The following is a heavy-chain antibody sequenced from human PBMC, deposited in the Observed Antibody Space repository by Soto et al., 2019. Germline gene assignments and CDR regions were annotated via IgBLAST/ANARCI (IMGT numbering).Heavy chain of an antibody. J-gene: IGHJ4*02. CDR3: ARDFGSDLSAPGAVFDY. CDR1: GYSFTSYG. D-gene: IGHD3-3*01. V-gene: IGHV1-18*04. CDR2: ISPYNGNT. Sequence: ASVKVSFKASGYSFTSYGISWVRQAPGQGLEWMGWISPYNGNTKYAQNFQGRVTLTTDTSTYTAYMELRSLRSDDPAVYYCARDFGSDLSAPGAVFDYWGQGTLVTVSS.